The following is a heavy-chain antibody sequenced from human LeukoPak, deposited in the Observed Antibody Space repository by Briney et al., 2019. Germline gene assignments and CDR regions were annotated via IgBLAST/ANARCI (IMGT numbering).Heavy chain of an antibody. CDR2: LNQDGSEK. J-gene: IGHJ4*02. CDR3: ARREYSSACFDY. Sequence: GGSLRLSCAASGFTFRSYWMSWVRQAPGKGLEWVANLNQDGSEKYYVDSVKGRFTISRDNAKNSLYPQMNSLRAEDTAVYYCARREYSSACFDYWGQGTLVTVSS. CDR1: GFTFRSYW. D-gene: IGHD6-19*01. V-gene: IGHV3-7*01.